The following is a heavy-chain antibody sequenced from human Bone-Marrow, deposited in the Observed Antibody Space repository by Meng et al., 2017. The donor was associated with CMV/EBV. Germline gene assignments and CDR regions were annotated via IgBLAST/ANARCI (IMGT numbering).Heavy chain of an antibody. V-gene: IGHV3-21*01. Sequence: GESLKISCAASGFAVSSNYMSWVRQAPGKGLEWVSSISSSSSYIYYADSVKGRFTISRDNAKNSLYLQMNSLRAEDTAVYYCARDFGITIFGLGWFDPWGQGTLVTVSS. CDR3: ARDFGITIFGLGWFDP. D-gene: IGHD3-3*01. J-gene: IGHJ5*02. CDR2: ISSSSSYI. CDR1: GFAVSSNY.